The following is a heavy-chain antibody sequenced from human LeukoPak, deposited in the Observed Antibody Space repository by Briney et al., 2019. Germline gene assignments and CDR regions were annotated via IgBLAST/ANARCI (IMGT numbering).Heavy chain of an antibody. J-gene: IGHJ6*02. CDR1: GGTFSNYA. CDR2: IIPIFGTA. CDR3: ASDAPYGMDV. V-gene: IGHV1-69*13. Sequence: SVTVSCTASGGTFSNYAISWVRPAPGQGLEWMGGIIPIFGTANYAQKFQGRFTITADESTSTAYMELSSLRSEDTAVYYCASDAPYGMDVWGQGTTVTVSS.